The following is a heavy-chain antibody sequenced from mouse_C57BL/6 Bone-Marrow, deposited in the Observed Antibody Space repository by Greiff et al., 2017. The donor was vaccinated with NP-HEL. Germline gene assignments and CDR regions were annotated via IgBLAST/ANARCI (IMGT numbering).Heavy chain of an antibody. Sequence: EVKLMESGGDLVKPGGSLKLSCAASGFTFSSYGMSWVRQTPDKRLEWVATISSGGSYTYYPDSVKGRFTISRDNAKNTLYLQMSSLKSEDTAMYYCARRLWPYYFDYWGQGTTLTVSS. V-gene: IGHV5-6*02. D-gene: IGHD1-1*02. CDR2: ISSGGSYT. J-gene: IGHJ2*01. CDR1: GFTFSSYG. CDR3: ARRLWPYYFDY.